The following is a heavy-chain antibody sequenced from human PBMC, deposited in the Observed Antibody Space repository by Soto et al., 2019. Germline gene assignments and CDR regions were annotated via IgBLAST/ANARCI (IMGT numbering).Heavy chain of an antibody. J-gene: IGHJ6*02. V-gene: IGHV3-33*01. Sequence: GGSRRRSWAASGFTFSRYGMHWVRQAPGKGLEWVAVIWYDGSNKYYADSVKGRFTISRDNSKNTLYLQMNSLRAEDTAVYYCARDPRDGMDVWGQGTTVTVSS. CDR1: GFTFSRYG. CDR3: ARDPRDGMDV. CDR2: IWYDGSNK.